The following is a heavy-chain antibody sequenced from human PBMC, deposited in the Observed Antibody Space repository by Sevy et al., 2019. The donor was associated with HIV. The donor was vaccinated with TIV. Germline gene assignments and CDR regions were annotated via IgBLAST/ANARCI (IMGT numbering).Heavy chain of an antibody. V-gene: IGHV3-23*01. D-gene: IGHD2-15*01. CDR2: ISTNGRSA. J-gene: IGHJ6*02. CDR3: AKGYCSGGSCPRDYYYYGMDV. Sequence: GGCLRLSCAASGFTFSTYAMNWVRQAPGKGLEWVSSISTNGRSAYYTDSVEGRFTISRDNSKNTLYLQMNSLRADDTAVYYCAKGYCSGGSCPRDYYYYGMDVWGQGTTVTVSS. CDR1: GFTFSTYA.